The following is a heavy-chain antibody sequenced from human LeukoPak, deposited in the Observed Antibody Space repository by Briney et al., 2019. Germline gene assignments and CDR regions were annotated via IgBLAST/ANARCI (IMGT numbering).Heavy chain of an antibody. Sequence: SETLSLTCAVYGGSFSGYYWSWIRQPPGKGLEWIGEINHSGSTNYNPSLKSRVTISVDTSKNQFSLKLSSVTAADTAVYYCARRTGCSSTSCYTSSFDYWGQGTLVTVSS. V-gene: IGHV4-34*01. CDR3: ARRTGCSSTSCYTSSFDY. D-gene: IGHD2-2*02. CDR2: INHSGST. J-gene: IGHJ4*02. CDR1: GGSFSGYY.